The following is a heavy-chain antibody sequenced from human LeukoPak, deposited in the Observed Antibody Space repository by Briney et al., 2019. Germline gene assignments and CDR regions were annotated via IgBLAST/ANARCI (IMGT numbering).Heavy chain of an antibody. Sequence: GGALRLSCAASGFTFFIYDMNWVRQAPGKGLEWVAVIWHDGSNKYYADSVRGRFTISRDNSENTLYLQMNTLRAEDTALYYCARDDGPTGAFDIWGQGTMVTVSS. CDR2: IWHDGSNK. CDR1: GFTFFIYD. V-gene: IGHV3-33*08. CDR3: ARDDGPTGAFDI. J-gene: IGHJ3*02.